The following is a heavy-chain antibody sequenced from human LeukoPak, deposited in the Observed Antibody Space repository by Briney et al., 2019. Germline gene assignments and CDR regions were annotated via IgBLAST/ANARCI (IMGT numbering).Heavy chain of an antibody. J-gene: IGHJ2*01. CDR2: IYTSGTT. CDR1: GGSIIGLY. CDR3: ARVLAYWYFDL. Sequence: SETLSLTCTVSGGSIIGLYWTWIRQPAGKGLEWIGRIYTSGTTNYNPSLKSRVTMSVDTSKNQSSLKLTSVTAADTAVYYCARVLAYWYFDLWGRGTLVTVTS. V-gene: IGHV4-4*07.